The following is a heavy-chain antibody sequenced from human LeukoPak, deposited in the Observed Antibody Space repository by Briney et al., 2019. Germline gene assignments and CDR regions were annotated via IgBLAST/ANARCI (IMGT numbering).Heavy chain of an antibody. D-gene: IGHD6-19*01. CDR1: GFTFNNYA. J-gene: IGHJ5*02. CDR2: ISGSGGST. CDR3: AKDRIAVAGMFDP. V-gene: IGHV3-23*01. Sequence: PGGSLRLSCTASGFTFNNYAMSWVRQAPGKGLEWVSAISGSGGSTYYADSVKGRFTISRDNSKNTLYLQMNSLRAEDTAVYYCAKDRIAVAGMFDPWGQGTLVTVSS.